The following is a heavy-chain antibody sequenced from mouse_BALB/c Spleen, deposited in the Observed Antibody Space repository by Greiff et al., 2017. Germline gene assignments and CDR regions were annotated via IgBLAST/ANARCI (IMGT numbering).Heavy chain of an antibody. Sequence: EVKLLESGPGLVKPSQSLSLTCTVTGYSITSDYAWNWIRQFPGNKLEWMGYISYSGSTSYNPSLKSRISITRDTSKNQFFLQLNSVTTEDRATYYCAREGYYFDYWGQGTTLTVSS. CDR2: ISYSGST. CDR1: GYSITSDYA. CDR3: AREGYYFDY. V-gene: IGHV3-2*02. J-gene: IGHJ2*01.